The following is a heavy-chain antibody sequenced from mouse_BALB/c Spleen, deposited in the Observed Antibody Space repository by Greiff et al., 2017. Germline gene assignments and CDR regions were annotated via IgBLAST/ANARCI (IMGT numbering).Heavy chain of an antibody. CDR2: IWAGGST. CDR1: GFSLTSYG. CDR3: AREKYGNHYWYFDV. Sequence: VKLQESGPGLVAPSQSLSITCTVSGFSLTSYGVHWVRQPPGKGLEWLGVIWAGGSTNYNSALMSRLSISKDNSKSQVFLKMNSLQTDDTAMYYCAREKYGNHYWYFDVWGAGTTVTVSS. D-gene: IGHD2-10*02. V-gene: IGHV2-9*02. J-gene: IGHJ1*01.